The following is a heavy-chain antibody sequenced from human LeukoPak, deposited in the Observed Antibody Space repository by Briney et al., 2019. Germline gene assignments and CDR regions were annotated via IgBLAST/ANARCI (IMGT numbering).Heavy chain of an antibody. CDR2: IIPIFGTA. CDR3: AREGMPTVYDILTGYLSPMDV. Sequence: ASVKVSCKASGGTFIIYAISWVRQAPGQGLEWMGGIIPIFGTANYAQKFQGRVTITADKSTSTAYMELSSLRSEDTAVYYCAREGMPTVYDILTGYLSPMDVWGKGTTVTVSS. CDR1: GGTFIIYA. J-gene: IGHJ6*03. V-gene: IGHV1-69*06. D-gene: IGHD3-9*01.